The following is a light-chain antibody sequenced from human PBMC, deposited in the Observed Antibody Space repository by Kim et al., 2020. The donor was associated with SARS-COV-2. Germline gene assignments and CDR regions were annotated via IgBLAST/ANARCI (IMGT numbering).Light chain of an antibody. CDR3: QQRSNLIT. Sequence: EIVLTRSPGTLSLSPGERATLSCRASQSVSSYLAWYQQKPGQALRLLIYDVSSRATGIPARFSGSGSGTDFTLTISSLEPEDFAVYYCQQRSNLITFGQGTRLEIK. V-gene: IGKV3-11*01. CDR1: QSVSSY. J-gene: IGKJ5*01. CDR2: DVS.